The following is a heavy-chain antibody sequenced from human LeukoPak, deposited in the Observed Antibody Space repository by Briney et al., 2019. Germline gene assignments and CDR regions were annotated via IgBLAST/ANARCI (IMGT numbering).Heavy chain of an antibody. CDR1: GFTFSSFA. CDR2: ISGSGGST. J-gene: IGHJ4*02. Sequence: GGSLRLSCAASGFTFSSFAMHWVRQAPGKGLEWVSAISGSGGSTYYADSVKGRFTISRDNSKNTLYLQMNSLRAEDTAVYYCAKAPRVIWGVYFDYWGQGTLVTVSS. D-gene: IGHD3-16*01. CDR3: AKAPRVIWGVYFDY. V-gene: IGHV3-23*01.